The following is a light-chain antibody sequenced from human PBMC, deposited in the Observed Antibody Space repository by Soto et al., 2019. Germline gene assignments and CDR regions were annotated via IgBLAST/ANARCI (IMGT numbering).Light chain of an antibody. V-gene: IGKV1-6*01. CDR3: QQTRSYPST. CDR1: QGIRND. CDR2: AAS. J-gene: IGKJ4*01. Sequence: AIQMTQAPSSLSASVGDRVTISCRASQGIRNDLGWYQQKPGKAPKLLIYAASSLQSGVPSRFSGSGSGTDFTLTISSLQAEDFATYYCQQTRSYPSTFGGGTKVDIK.